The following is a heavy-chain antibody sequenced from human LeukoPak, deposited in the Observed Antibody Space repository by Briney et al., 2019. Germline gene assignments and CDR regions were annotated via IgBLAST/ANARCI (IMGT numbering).Heavy chain of an antibody. V-gene: IGHV4-61*02. CDR3: ARGEVESDY. CDR2: IYTSGST. Sequence: SETLSLTCTVSGGSISSGSYYWSWIRQPAGKGLEWIGRIYTSGSTNCNPSLKSRVTISADTSKNQFSLKLSSVTAADTAVYYCARGEVESDYWGQGTLVTVSS. CDR1: GGSISSGSYY. J-gene: IGHJ4*02.